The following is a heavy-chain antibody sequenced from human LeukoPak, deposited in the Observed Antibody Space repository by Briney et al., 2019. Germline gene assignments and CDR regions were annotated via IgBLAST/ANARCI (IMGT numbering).Heavy chain of an antibody. Sequence: SETLSLTCSVSGDSISGYYWSWIRQPAGKGLEWIGRIYTSGGTNYNPSLKSRVTMSVDTSKNQFSLKLNSVTAADTAVYYCTRGVVPAAGDYWGQGTLVSVSS. CDR1: GDSISGYY. J-gene: IGHJ4*02. CDR3: TRGVVPAAGDY. CDR2: IYTSGGT. D-gene: IGHD2-2*01. V-gene: IGHV4-4*07.